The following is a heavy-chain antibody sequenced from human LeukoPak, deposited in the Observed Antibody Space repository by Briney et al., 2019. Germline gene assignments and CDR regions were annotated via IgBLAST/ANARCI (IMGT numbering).Heavy chain of an antibody. Sequence: ASVKVSCKVSGYTLTELSMHWVRQAPGKGLEWMGGFDPEDGETIYAQKFQGRVTMTEDTSTDTAYMELSSLRSEDTAVYYCATGRGQLRFLEQFDPWGQGTLVTVSS. CDR3: ATGRGQLRFLEQFDP. J-gene: IGHJ5*02. CDR1: GYTLTELS. V-gene: IGHV1-24*01. CDR2: FDPEDGET. D-gene: IGHD3-3*01.